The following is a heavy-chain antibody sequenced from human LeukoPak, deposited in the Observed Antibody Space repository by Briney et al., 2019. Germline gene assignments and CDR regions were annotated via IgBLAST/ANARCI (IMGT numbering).Heavy chain of an antibody. Sequence: PSETLSLTCTVSGCSISSSSYYWVWLRQPPGKGLEWIVSIYYSGSTNYNPSLKSRVTISVDTSKNQFSLKLSSVTAADTAVYYCAREPYGDYDWFDPWGQGTLVTVSS. CDR1: GCSISSSSYY. D-gene: IGHD4-17*01. V-gene: IGHV4-39*07. CDR3: AREPYGDYDWFDP. J-gene: IGHJ5*02. CDR2: IYYSGST.